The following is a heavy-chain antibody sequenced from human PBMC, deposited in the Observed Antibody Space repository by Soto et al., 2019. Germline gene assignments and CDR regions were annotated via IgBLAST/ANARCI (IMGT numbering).Heavy chain of an antibody. Sequence: SETLSLTCTVSGGSISSSSYYWGWIRQPPGKGLEWIGSIYYSGSTYYNPSLKSRVTISVDTSKNQFSLKLSSVTAADTAVYYCARQGAYYDILTGYYWSGFDYWGQGTLVTVSS. V-gene: IGHV4-39*01. J-gene: IGHJ4*02. D-gene: IGHD3-9*01. CDR1: GGSISSSSYY. CDR2: IYYSGST. CDR3: ARQGAYYDILTGYYWSGFDY.